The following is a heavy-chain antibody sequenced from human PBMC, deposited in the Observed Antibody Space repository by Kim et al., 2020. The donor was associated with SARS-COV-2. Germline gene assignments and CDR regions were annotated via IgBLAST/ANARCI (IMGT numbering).Heavy chain of an antibody. D-gene: IGHD3-10*01. CDR3: ARSGGRGYSGSGSYSDY. CDR1: GFTFSGYS. Sequence: GGSLRLSCAASGFTFSGYSMNWVRQAPGKGLEWVSSISTNSDYIYYADSVRGRFTISRDNAKNSLYLQMNSLRAEDTAVYYCARSGGRGYSGSGSYSDY. J-gene: IGHJ4*01. V-gene: IGHV3-21*01. CDR2: ISTNSDYI.